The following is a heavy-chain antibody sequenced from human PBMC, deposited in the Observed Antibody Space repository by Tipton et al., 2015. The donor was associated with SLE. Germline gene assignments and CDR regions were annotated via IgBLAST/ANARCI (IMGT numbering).Heavy chain of an antibody. Sequence: TLSLTCTVSGGSISSYYWSWIRQPPGKGLEWIGYIYYSGSTNYNPSLKSRVTISGDTSKKQFSLKLSSVTAADTAVYYCASAQWDANIYFDYWGQGTLVTVSS. V-gene: IGHV4-59*01. CDR2: IYYSGST. D-gene: IGHD1-26*01. J-gene: IGHJ4*02. CDR1: GGSISSYY. CDR3: ASAQWDANIYFDY.